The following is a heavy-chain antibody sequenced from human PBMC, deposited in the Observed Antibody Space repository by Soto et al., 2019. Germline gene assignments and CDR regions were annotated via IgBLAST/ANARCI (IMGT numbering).Heavy chain of an antibody. Sequence: PSETLSLTCSVSGDSITNNKWWSWVRQPPGKGLEWIGEMHHSGSIHYNAPLKSRATISVDKSRNQFSLHLTSVTAADTAVYYCARDKITGLFDYWGQGTLVT. CDR3: ARDKITGLFDY. J-gene: IGHJ4*02. V-gene: IGHV4-4*02. CDR2: MHHSGSI. CDR1: GDSITNNKW. D-gene: IGHD2-8*02.